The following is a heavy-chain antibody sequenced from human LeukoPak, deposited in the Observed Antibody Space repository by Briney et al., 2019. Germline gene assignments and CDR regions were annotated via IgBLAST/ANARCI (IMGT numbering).Heavy chain of an antibody. J-gene: IGHJ3*02. CDR1: GGSISSYY. Sequence: SETLSLTCTVSGGSISSYYWGWIRQPPGKGLEWIGSIYYSGSTYYNPSLKSRVTISVDTSKNQFSLKLSSVTAADTAVYYCARGIYGGYDAFDIWGQGTMVTVSS. CDR3: ARGIYGGYDAFDI. CDR2: IYYSGST. V-gene: IGHV4-39*07. D-gene: IGHD4-23*01.